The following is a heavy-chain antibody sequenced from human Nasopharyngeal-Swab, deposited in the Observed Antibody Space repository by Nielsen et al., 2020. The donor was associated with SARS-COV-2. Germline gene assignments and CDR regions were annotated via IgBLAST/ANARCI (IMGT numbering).Heavy chain of an antibody. CDR2: ISGGSRAI. V-gene: IGHV3-48*02. J-gene: IGHJ6*02. Sequence: VRQAPGKGLEWVSYISGGSRAIYYADSVKGRFTISRDNGKNSLYLQMSSRRDEDTAVYYCARDSRVAYSMDVWGQGTTVTVSS. CDR3: ARDSRVAYSMDV. D-gene: IGHD2-15*01.